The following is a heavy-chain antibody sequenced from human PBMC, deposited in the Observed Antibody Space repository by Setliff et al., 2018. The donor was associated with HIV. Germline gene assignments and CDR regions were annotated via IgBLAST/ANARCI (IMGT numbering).Heavy chain of an antibody. CDR1: GFTFFSYE. D-gene: IGHD6-13*01. V-gene: IGHV3-48*03. CDR3: ARDLSIAAAGSPFDY. Sequence: GGSLRLSCAASGFTFFSYEMNWVRQAPGKGLEWISYISSTGKTIYYADSVKGRFTISRDNAKNSLSLQMNSLRAEDTAVYYCARDLSIAAAGSPFDYWGQGTLVTVSS. J-gene: IGHJ4*02. CDR2: ISSTGKTI.